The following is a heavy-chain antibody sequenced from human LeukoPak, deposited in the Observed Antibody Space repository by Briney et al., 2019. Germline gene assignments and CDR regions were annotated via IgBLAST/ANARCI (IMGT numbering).Heavy chain of an antibody. J-gene: IGHJ3*02. CDR3: ARDRYYDSSGYYYISDAFDI. D-gene: IGHD3-22*01. CDR1: GFTFSSYG. Sequence: GGSLRLSCAASGFTFSSYGMHWVRQAPGKGLEWVAVIWYDGSNKYYADSVKGRFTISRDNSRNTLYLQMNSLRAEDTAVYYCARDRYYDSSGYYYISDAFDIWGQGTMVTVSS. V-gene: IGHV3-33*01. CDR2: IWYDGSNK.